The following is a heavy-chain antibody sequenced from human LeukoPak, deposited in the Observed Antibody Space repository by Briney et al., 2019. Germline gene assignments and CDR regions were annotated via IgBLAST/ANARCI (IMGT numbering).Heavy chain of an antibody. V-gene: IGHV4-38-2*02. CDR2: IYHSGKN. D-gene: IGHD6-19*01. Sequence: SETLSLTCSVSGYSISSGYYWGWIRQPPGKGLEWIGSIYHSGKNYYNPSLKSRVTVSIDTSKNQFSLKLSSVTAADTAVYYCARASIAVAGYFDYWGQGTLITVSS. CDR1: GYSISSGYY. J-gene: IGHJ4*02. CDR3: ARASIAVAGYFDY.